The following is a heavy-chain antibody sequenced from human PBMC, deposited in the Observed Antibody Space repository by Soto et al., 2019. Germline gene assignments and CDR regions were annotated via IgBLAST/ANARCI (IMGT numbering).Heavy chain of an antibody. CDR1: GGSISSYY. J-gene: IGHJ4*02. CDR2: IYYSGST. CDR3: ARYYYDSSGYPAAFDY. D-gene: IGHD3-22*01. V-gene: IGHV4-59*01. Sequence: SETLSLTCTVSGGSISSYYWSWVRQPPGKGLEWIGYIYYSGSTNYNPSLKSRVTISVDTSKNQFSLKLSSVTAADTAVYYCARYYYDSSGYPAAFDYWGQGTLVTVS.